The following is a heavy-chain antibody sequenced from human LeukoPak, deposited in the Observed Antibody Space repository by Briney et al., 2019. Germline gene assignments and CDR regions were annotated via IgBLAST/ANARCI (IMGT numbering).Heavy chain of an antibody. CDR2: IKQDGSEE. CDR3: ARDSPRPLMVRGALDY. V-gene: IGHV3-7*01. D-gene: IGHD3-10*01. J-gene: IGHJ4*02. Sequence: GGSLRLSCAASGFTFSSYWMNWVRQAPGKGLEWVANIKQDGSEEYYVDSVKGRFTISRDNSKNTLYLQLNSLRREDTAVYYCARDSPRPLMVRGALDYWGQGTLVTVSS. CDR1: GFTFSSYW.